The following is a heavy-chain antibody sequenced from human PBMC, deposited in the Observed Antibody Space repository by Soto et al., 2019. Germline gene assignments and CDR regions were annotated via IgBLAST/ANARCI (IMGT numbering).Heavy chain of an antibody. CDR2: IGSGGDGI. J-gene: IGHJ5*02. V-gene: IGHV3-23*01. CDR3: ATSGQPLMVS. CDR1: GFTFSSFA. D-gene: IGHD3-10*01. Sequence: EVQLLESGGGLVQPGGSLRLSCAASGFTFSSFAMKWVRQAPGKGLEWVSVIGSGGDGIHYADSVKGRFTISRDESKHPVTLQMHGLRAEDTAVYYCATSGQPLMVSWGQGTLVTVSS.